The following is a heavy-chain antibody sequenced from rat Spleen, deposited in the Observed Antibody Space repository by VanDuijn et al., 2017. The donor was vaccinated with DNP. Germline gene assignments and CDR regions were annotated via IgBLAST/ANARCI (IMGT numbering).Heavy chain of an antibody. CDR3: ARGDYGGFSHWFTH. CDR2: INSAGST. V-gene: IGHV3-3*01. D-gene: IGHD1-11*01. Sequence: EVQLQESGPGLLKPSQSLSLTCSVTGYSITSSSRWNWIRRFPGNKLEWMGYINSAGSTDYNPSLKGRISITRDTSKNQFFLQVNSVTTEDTATYYCARGDYGGFSHWFTHWGQGTLVTVSS. CDR1: GYSITSSSR. J-gene: IGHJ3*01.